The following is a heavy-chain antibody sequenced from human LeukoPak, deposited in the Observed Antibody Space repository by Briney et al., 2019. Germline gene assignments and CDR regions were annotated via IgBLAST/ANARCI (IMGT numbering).Heavy chain of an antibody. CDR2: IYYSGST. D-gene: IGHD3-10*01. CDR3: ARAYYGPVWFDP. Sequence: SETLSLTCTVSGGSISNYYWSWIRQPPGKGLEWIGYIYYSGSTNYNPSLKSRVTISVDTSKNQFSLKLSSVTAADTAVYYCARAYYGPVWFDPWGQGTLVTVSS. J-gene: IGHJ5*02. CDR1: GGSISNYY. V-gene: IGHV4-59*01.